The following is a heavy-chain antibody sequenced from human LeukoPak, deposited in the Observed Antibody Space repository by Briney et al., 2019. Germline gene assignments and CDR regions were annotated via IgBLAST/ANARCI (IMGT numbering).Heavy chain of an antibody. Sequence: ASVKVSCKASGYTFTSYAMNWVRQAPGQGLEWMGWINTNTGNPTYAQGFTGRFVFSLDTSVSTAYLQISSLKAEDTAVYYCARDELEYNWNYVHNWFDPWGQGTLVTVSS. CDR1: GYTFTSYA. J-gene: IGHJ5*02. CDR3: ARDELEYNWNYVHNWFDP. V-gene: IGHV7-4-1*02. D-gene: IGHD1-7*01. CDR2: INTNTGNP.